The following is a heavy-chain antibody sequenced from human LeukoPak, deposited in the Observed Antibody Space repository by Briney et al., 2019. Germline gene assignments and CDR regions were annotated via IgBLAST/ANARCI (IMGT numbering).Heavy chain of an antibody. V-gene: IGHV3-30*04. J-gene: IGHJ4*02. Sequence: GGSLRLPCAASGFTFSSYAMHWVRQAPGKGLEWVAVISYDGSNKYYADSVKGRFTISRDNSKNTLYLQMNSLRAEDTAVYYCATDRDNSDWQKRFDSWGQGTLVTVSS. D-gene: IGHD2-21*02. CDR3: ATDRDNSDWQKRFDS. CDR2: ISYDGSNK. CDR1: GFTFSSYA.